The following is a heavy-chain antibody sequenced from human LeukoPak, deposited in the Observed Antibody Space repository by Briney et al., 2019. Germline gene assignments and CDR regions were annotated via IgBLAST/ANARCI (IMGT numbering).Heavy chain of an antibody. Sequence: GGSLRLSCAASGFTFSDYSMNWVRQAPGKGLEWVSYISSSSSTMYYADSVKGRFTISRDNAKNSLYLQMNSLRAEDTAVYYCARGIGGVIVMPDYWGQGTLVTVSS. V-gene: IGHV3-48*01. CDR3: ARGIGGVIVMPDY. CDR1: GFTFSDYS. CDR2: ISSSSSTM. D-gene: IGHD3-16*02. J-gene: IGHJ4*02.